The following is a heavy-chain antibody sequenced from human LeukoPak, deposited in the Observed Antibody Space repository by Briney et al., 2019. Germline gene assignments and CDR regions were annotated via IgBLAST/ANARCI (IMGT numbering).Heavy chain of an antibody. Sequence: PSETLSLTCTVSGGSISSSSYYWGWIRQPPGKGLEWIGSIYYSGSTYYNPSLKSRVTISVDTSKNQFSLKLRSVTAADTAVYYCATWRLWYDSSGYFFDYWGQGTLVSVSS. D-gene: IGHD3-22*01. CDR2: IYYSGST. J-gene: IGHJ4*02. CDR3: ATWRLWYDSSGYFFDY. V-gene: IGHV4-39*01. CDR1: GGSISSSSYY.